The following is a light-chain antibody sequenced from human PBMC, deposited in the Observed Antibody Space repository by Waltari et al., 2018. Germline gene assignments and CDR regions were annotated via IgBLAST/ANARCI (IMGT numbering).Light chain of an antibody. J-gene: IGKJ2*01. V-gene: IGKV1-5*03. CDR1: QSISSW. CDR2: KAS. CDR3: QQYNSYSGYT. Sequence: DIQMTQSPSTLSASLGDRVTITCRASQSISSWLAWYQQKPGQAPKLLIYKASSLESGVPSRFSGSGSGTEFTLTISSLQPDDFATYYCQQYNSYSGYTFGQGTKLEIK.